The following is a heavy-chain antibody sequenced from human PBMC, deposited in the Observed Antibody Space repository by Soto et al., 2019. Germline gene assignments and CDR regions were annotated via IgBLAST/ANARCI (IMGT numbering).Heavy chain of an antibody. CDR1: GFTFSSYA. V-gene: IGHV3-23*01. CDR2: ITRSGDTG. J-gene: IGHJ2*01. D-gene: IGHD3-10*01. CDR3: AQVGSYYNHYDHWYFDL. Sequence: EVQLLESGGGFVQPGGSLRLSCAASGFTFSSYAMTWFRQAPGKGLEWVSAITRSGDTGIYADSVKGRFTISRDNSENTLYLQMNGLRDVDTAAYYCAQVGSYYNHYDHWYFDLWGRGTLVTVSS.